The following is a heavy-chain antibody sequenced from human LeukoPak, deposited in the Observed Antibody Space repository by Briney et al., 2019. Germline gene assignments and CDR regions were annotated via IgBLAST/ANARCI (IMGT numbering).Heavy chain of an antibody. V-gene: IGHV4-30-4*08. J-gene: IGHJ6*03. D-gene: IGHD1-1*01. CDR1: GGSLSGGDYY. CDR3: ARLEIGYYYMDV. CDR2: IYYSGST. Sequence: SETLSLTCTVSGGSLSGGDYYWRWLRQPPGEGLEWLGYIYYSGSTYYKPSLKSRVTISVDTSKNQFSLNLSSLTAADTAVYYCARLEIGYYYMDVWGKGTTVTVSS.